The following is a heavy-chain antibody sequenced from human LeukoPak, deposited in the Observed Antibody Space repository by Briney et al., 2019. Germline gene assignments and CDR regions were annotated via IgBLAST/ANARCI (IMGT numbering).Heavy chain of an antibody. Sequence: PSETLSLTCTVSGGSISSGGYYWSWIRQHPGKGLEWIGYIYYSGSTNYNSSLKSRLTMSVDTSKNQFSLKVSSVTAADTAVYYCARHSYGDYYFDYWGQGTLVTVSS. CDR3: ARHSYGDYYFDY. D-gene: IGHD4-17*01. J-gene: IGHJ4*02. CDR2: IYYSGST. V-gene: IGHV4-31*03. CDR1: GGSISSGGYY.